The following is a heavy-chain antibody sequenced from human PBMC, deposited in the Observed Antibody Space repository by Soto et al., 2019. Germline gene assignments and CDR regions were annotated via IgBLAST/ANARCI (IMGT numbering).Heavy chain of an antibody. CDR2: IYYSGST. D-gene: IGHD3-9*01. CDR3: AGDIVYDILTGYYSWFDP. Sequence: QVQLQESGPGLVKPSQTLSLTCTVSGGSISSGGYYWSWIRQHPGKGLEWIGYIYYSGSTYYNPSLKSRVTRSVDTSKNQFSLKLSSVTAAETAVYYCAGDIVYDILTGYYSWFDPWGQGTLVTVSS. CDR1: GGSISSGGYY. V-gene: IGHV4-31*03. J-gene: IGHJ5*02.